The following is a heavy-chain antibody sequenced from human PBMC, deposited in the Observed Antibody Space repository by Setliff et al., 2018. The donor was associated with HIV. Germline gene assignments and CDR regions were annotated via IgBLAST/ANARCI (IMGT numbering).Heavy chain of an antibody. CDR1: GYSFTSYW. Sequence: GESLKISCKGSGYSFTSYWIVWVRQMPGKGLEWMGIIYPGDSGTRYSPSFQGQVTISADKSITTAYLQGSSLRASDTAMYYCARLGVPAAMGFYYYYYMDVWGKGTTVTVSS. CDR3: ARLGVPAAMGFYYYYYMDV. D-gene: IGHD2-2*01. CDR2: IYPGDSGT. V-gene: IGHV5-51*01. J-gene: IGHJ6*03.